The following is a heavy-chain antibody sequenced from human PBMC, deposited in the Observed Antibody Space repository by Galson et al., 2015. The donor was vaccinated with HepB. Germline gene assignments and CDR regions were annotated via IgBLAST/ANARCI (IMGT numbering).Heavy chain of an antibody. CDR2: VNTDGTET. CDR3: VRGGTGYLRLFHVDAFDV. J-gene: IGHJ3*01. CDR1: GFTFNSYW. Sequence: SLRPSCAASGFTFNSYWMHWVRQAPGKGLMWISRVNTDGTETTYADSVKGRFTIPRDNAKNTYYLQMNSLSPEDTAIYYCVRGGTGYLRLFHVDAFDVWGLGTMVTVSS. V-gene: IGHV3-74*03. D-gene: IGHD3-22*01.